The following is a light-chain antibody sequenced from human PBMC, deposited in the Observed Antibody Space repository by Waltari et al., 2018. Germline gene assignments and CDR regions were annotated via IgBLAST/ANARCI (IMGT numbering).Light chain of an antibody. CDR2: RNN. CDR3: AVWDDSLSGRV. V-gene: IGLV1-47*01. J-gene: IGLJ3*02. Sequence: QSVLTQPPSASGTPGQRVTISCSGSRSNLGNNYVYWYQQPPGTAPKLLIYRNNQRPSGVPDRCSGSKSGTSASLAISGLRSEDEADYYCAVWDDSLSGRVFGGGTKVTVL. CDR1: RSNLGNNY.